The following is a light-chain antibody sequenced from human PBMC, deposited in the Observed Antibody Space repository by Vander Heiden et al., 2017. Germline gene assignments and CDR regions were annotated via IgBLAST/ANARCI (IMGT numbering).Light chain of an antibody. CDR2: EVH. Sequence: QSALTQPASVSGSPGQSITISCTGTSGDVGSYNLVSWYQQYPGKAPKLMIYEVHRRPSGVSNLFSGSKSGNTASLTISGLQAEDEADYYCCSYAGSGTYVFGTGTKVTVL. CDR3: CSYAGSGTYV. J-gene: IGLJ1*01. V-gene: IGLV2-23*02. CDR1: SGDVGSYNL.